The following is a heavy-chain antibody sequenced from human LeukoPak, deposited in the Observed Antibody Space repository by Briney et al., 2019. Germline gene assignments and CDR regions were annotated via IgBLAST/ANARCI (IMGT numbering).Heavy chain of an antibody. CDR1: GYSISSGYY. D-gene: IGHD3-9*01. CDR3: ARGGFYYDILTGYLT. Sequence: KPSETLSLTCAVSGYSISSGYYWGWIRQPPGKGLEWIGSIYHSGSTYYNPSLKSRVTISVDTSKNQFSLKLSSVTATDTAVYYCARGGFYYDILTGYLTWGQGTLVTVSS. J-gene: IGHJ5*02. CDR2: IYHSGST. V-gene: IGHV4-38-2*01.